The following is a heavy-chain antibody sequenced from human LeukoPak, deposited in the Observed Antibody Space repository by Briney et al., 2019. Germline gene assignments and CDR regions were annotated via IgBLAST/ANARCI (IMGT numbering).Heavy chain of an antibody. CDR1: GFTFSNYG. CDR3: AKDASMVKGNWFDP. D-gene: IGHD2-15*01. CDR2: IWYDGSNK. Sequence: GRSLRLSCAASGFTFSNYGMHWVRQAPGKGLEWVAMIWYDGSNKNYADSVKGRFTISRDNSKNTLYLQMSSLRADDTAVYYCAKDASMVKGNWFDPWGQGTLVIVSS. J-gene: IGHJ5*02. V-gene: IGHV3-33*06.